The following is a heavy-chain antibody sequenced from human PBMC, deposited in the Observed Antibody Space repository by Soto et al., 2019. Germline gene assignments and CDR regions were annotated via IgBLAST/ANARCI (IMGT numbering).Heavy chain of an antibody. Sequence: EVQLVESGGGLVQPGGSLRLSCEASRFIFSNYWMHWVRHAPGKGLVWVSRINSDGSSTGYADSVKGRFTILRDNAKNTLYLQLNSITVEDTGVYFCARALRRTAYYYAMAVWGRGTTVTVSS. CDR2: INSDGSST. CDR1: RFIFSNYW. V-gene: IGHV3-74*01. J-gene: IGHJ6*02. CDR3: ARALRRTAYYYAMAV. D-gene: IGHD3-10*01.